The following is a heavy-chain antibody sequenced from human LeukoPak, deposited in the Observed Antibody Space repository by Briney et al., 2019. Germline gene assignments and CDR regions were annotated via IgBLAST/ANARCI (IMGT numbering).Heavy chain of an antibody. CDR1: GFTFSNYW. Sequence: GGSLRLSCAASGFTFSNYWMSWVRQAPGKGLEWVANIRPDAGEIYYVDSLKGRFIISRDNAKNSLYLQMNSLRAEDTAVYYCARVRGPFLTYPDDAFDIWGQGTVVIVSS. CDR2: IRPDAGEI. D-gene: IGHD3-9*01. V-gene: IGHV3-7*01. CDR3: ARVRGPFLTYPDDAFDI. J-gene: IGHJ3*02.